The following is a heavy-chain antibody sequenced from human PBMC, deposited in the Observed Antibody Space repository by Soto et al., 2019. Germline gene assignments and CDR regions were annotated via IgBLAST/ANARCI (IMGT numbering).Heavy chain of an antibody. D-gene: IGHD2-15*01. CDR1: GFTFCGSA. V-gene: IGHV3-73*02. CDR2: IRNKANSYAT. Sequence: EVQLVESGGGLVQPGGSLKLSCAASGFTFCGSAVHWVRQASGKGLEWVGRIRNKANSYATAYAASLKGRFMISRDDSKNTAYLQMNSLKTEDTAVYYCTSHSPEDMIRKWGQGTLVTVSS. J-gene: IGHJ4*02. CDR3: TSHSPEDMIRK.